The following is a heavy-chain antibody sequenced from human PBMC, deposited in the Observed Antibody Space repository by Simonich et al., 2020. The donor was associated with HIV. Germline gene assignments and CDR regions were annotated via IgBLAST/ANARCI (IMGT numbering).Heavy chain of an antibody. D-gene: IGHD5-12*01. Sequence: QVQLQQWGAGLLKPSETLSLTCAVYGGSFSTYYWNWIRQPPGKGLEWIGEIDHSGSTNYNPALKSRVTISVDTSKNLFSLKLTSVTAADTAVYYCARQSGYVDAFDTWGQGTMVTVSS. J-gene: IGHJ3*02. CDR3: ARQSGYVDAFDT. CDR2: IDHSGST. CDR1: GGSFSTYY. V-gene: IGHV4-34*01.